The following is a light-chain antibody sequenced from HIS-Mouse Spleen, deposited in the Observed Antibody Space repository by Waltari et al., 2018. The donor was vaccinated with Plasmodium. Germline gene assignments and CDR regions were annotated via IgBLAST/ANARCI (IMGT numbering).Light chain of an antibody. CDR1: PGAVTSGYQ. CDR3: LLYYGGARV. J-gene: IGLJ3*02. Sequence: QTVVTQAPSLTVSPGGTVTLTCASSPGAVTSGYQPNGFQQKPGQAPRALIYSTSNKHPWTPARFSGSLLGGKAALTLSGVQPEDEAEYYCLLYYGGARVFGGGTKLTVL. CDR2: STS. V-gene: IGLV7-43*01.